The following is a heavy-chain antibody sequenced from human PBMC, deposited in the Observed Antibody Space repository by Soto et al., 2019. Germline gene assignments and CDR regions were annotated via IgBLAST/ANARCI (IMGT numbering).Heavy chain of an antibody. V-gene: IGHV3-23*01. D-gene: IGHD2-2*01. CDR1: GFTFSSYA. Sequence: GGSLRLSCAASGFTFSSYAMSWVRQAPGKGLEWVSAISGSGGSTYYADSVKGRFTISRDNSKNTLYLQMNSLRAEDTAVYYCAKDLLGYCSSTSCYAGDNWFDPWGQGTLVTVS. CDR2: ISGSGGST. J-gene: IGHJ5*02. CDR3: AKDLLGYCSSTSCYAGDNWFDP.